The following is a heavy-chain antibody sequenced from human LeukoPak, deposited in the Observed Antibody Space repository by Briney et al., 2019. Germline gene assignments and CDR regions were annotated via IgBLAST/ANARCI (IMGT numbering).Heavy chain of an antibody. J-gene: IGHJ4*02. V-gene: IGHV3-49*03. D-gene: IGHD6-19*01. CDR1: GFTFGDYA. CDR2: IRSKIYGGTT. Sequence: GGSLRLSCTASGFTFGDYAMSWFRQAPGKGLEWVGFIRSKIYGGTTEYAASVKGRFTISKDDSKSIAYLQMNSLKTEDTAVYYCTRDQYSSGWYDILFDYWGQGTLVTVSS. CDR3: TRDQYSSGWYDILFDY.